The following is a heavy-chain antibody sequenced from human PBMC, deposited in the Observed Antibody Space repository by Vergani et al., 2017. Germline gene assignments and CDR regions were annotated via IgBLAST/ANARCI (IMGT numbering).Heavy chain of an antibody. D-gene: IGHD6-6*01. V-gene: IGHV4-34*01. CDR1: GGSFSGYY. CDR2: INHSGST. CDR3: ARGRRGSSSRYFDY. Sequence: QVQLQQWGAGLLKPSETLSLTCAVYGGSFSGYYWSWIRPPPGKGLGWIGEINHSGSTNYNPSLKSRVTISVDTSKNQFSLKLSSVTAADTAVYYCARGRRGSSSRYFDYWGQGTLVTVSS. J-gene: IGHJ4*02.